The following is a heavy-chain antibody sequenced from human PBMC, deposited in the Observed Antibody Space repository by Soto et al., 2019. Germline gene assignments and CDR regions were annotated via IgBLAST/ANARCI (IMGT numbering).Heavy chain of an antibody. CDR2: IGTAGDT. D-gene: IGHD3-16*01. J-gene: IGHJ4*02. CDR3: ARGRRIMITFGRVSLYDY. Sequence: EVQLVESGGGLVQPGGSLRLSCAASGFTFSSYDMHWVRQATGKGLEWVSAIGTAGDTYYPGSVKGRFTISRENAKNSLYLQMNSLRAGDTAVYYCARGRRIMITFGRVSLYDYWGQGTLVTVSS. V-gene: IGHV3-13*01. CDR1: GFTFSSYD.